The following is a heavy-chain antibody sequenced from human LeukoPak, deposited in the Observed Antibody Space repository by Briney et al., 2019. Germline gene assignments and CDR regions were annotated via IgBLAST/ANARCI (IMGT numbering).Heavy chain of an antibody. CDR2: IYCTGTT. V-gene: IGHV4-39*02. CDR3: TRREGMTTVLTPDY. CDR1: GGSISSSSYY. D-gene: IGHD4-23*01. J-gene: IGHJ4*02. Sequence: PSETLSLTCTVSGGSISSSSYYWGWIRQPPGKGLEWIGTIYCTGTTYYSPSLKSRVTISVDTSKNHFSLKVSSVTAADTAVYYCTRREGMTTVLTPDYWGQGTLVTVSS.